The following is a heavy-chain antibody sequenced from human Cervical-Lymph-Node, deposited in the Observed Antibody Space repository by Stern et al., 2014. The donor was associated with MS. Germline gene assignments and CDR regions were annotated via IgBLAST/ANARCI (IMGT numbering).Heavy chain of an antibody. J-gene: IGHJ4*02. V-gene: IGHV1-2*02. CDR1: GYSFTAYF. CDR3: ARDRGSHSDY. Sequence: QVQLVESGAEVTKPGASVKVSCKASGYSFTAYFIHWVRQAPGQGLAWMGWIRTDTGGANYAQRFQGRVTMTRDTSISTTYMELSRLRSDDTAVYYCARDRGSHSDYWGQGTLVTVSS. D-gene: IGHD1-26*01. CDR2: IRTDTGGA.